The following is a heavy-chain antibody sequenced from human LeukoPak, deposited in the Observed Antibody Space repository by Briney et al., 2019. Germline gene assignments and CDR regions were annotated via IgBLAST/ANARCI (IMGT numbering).Heavy chain of an antibody. CDR2: INPSGGST. D-gene: IGHD5-12*01. V-gene: IGHV1-46*03. CDR3: AREGSGYDMAKKPFDY. CDR1: GYTFTSYY. Sequence: VASVKVSCKASGYTFTSYYMHWVRQAPGQGLEWMGIINPSGGSTSYAQKFQGRVTMTRDTSTSTAYMELSSLRSEDTAVYYCAREGSGYDMAKKPFDYWGQGTLVTVSS. J-gene: IGHJ4*02.